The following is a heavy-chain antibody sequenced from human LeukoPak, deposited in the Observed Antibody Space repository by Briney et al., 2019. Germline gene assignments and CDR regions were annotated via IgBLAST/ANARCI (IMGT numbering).Heavy chain of an antibody. CDR1: GFTFSSYA. Sequence: GGSLRLSCAASGFTFSSYAMHWVRQAPGKGLEWVALISYDGSNKYYADSVKGRFTISRDNSENTLYLQMNSLRTEDTAVYYCARDKQWLSAGYYFDYWGQGTLVTVSS. CDR3: ARDKQWLSAGYYFDY. D-gene: IGHD6-19*01. V-gene: IGHV3-30*04. CDR2: ISYDGSNK. J-gene: IGHJ4*02.